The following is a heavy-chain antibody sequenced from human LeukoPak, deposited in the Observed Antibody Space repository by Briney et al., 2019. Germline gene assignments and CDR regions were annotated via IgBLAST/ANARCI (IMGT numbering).Heavy chain of an antibody. CDR1: GGSFSGYY. V-gene: IGHV4-34*01. D-gene: IGHD4-17*01. CDR3: ARTLRGHNY. Sequence: SETLSLTCAVYGGSFSGYYWSWIRQPPGKGLEGIGEINHSGSTNYNPSLKSRVTISVDTSNNQFSLKLSSVTAADTAVYYCARTLRGHNYWGQGTLVTVSS. CDR2: INHSGST. J-gene: IGHJ4*02.